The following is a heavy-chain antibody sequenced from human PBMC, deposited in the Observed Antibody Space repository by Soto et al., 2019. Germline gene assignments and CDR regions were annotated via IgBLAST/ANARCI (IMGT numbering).Heavy chain of an antibody. J-gene: IGHJ3*02. CDR2: IRSKANSYAT. V-gene: IGHV3-73*01. CDR1: GFTFSGSA. CDR3: TTTSTGAFDI. Sequence: EVQLVESGGGLVQPGGSLKLSCAASGFTFSGSAMHWVRQASGKGLEWVGRIRSKANSYATAYAVSVKSRFTITRDDSKNTAYLEMNSLKTEDTAVYYCTTTSTGAFDIWGQGTMVTVSS.